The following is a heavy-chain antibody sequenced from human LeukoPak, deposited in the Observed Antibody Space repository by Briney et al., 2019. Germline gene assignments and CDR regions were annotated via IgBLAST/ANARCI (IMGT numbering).Heavy chain of an antibody. J-gene: IGHJ6*03. V-gene: IGHV3-15*01. CDR2: IKSKNDGAAT. CDR1: GFTFDIAW. D-gene: IGHD5-24*01. CDR3: VSRDAYKPRYFMDV. Sequence: PGGSLRLSCAVSGFTFDIAWMNWVRQAPGEGLEWVGRIKSKNDGAATDYAAPVRGRFTISTDDSKNTLYLQMNSLKTEDTAVYYCVSRDAYKPRYFMDVWGKGTTVTVSS.